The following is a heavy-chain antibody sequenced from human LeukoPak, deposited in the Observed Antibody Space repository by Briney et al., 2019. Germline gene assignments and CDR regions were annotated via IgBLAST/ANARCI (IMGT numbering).Heavy chain of an antibody. CDR2: IWYDGSNK. V-gene: IGHV3-33*01. CDR3: ARMYYYYYGMDV. J-gene: IGHJ6*02. Sequence: GRSLRLSCAASGFTFSSYGMHWVRQAPGKGLEWVAVIWYDGSNKYYADSVKRRFTISRDNSKNTLYLQMNSLRAEDTAVYYCARMYYYYYGMDVWGQGTTVTVSS. CDR1: GFTFSSYG.